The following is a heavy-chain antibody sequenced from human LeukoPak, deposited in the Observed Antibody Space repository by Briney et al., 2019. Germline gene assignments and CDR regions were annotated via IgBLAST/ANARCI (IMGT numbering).Heavy chain of an antibody. CDR2: IYYSGST. CDR3: ARGRLGFDWYFDL. CDR1: GGSISSGGYY. V-gene: IGHV4-31*03. D-gene: IGHD3-10*01. Sequence: PSETLSLTCTVSGGSISSGGYYWSWIRQHPGKGLEWIGYIYYSGSTYYNPSLKSRVTISVDTSKNQFSLKLSSVTAADTAVYYCARGRLGFDWYFDLWGRGTLVTVSS. J-gene: IGHJ2*01.